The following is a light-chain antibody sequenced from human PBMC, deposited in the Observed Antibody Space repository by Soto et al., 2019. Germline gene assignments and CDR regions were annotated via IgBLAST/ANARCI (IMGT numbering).Light chain of an antibody. CDR2: GAY. J-gene: IGKJ2*01. Sequence: EIVMTQSPATLSLSPGERATLSCTASQSVSSNLAWYQQKPGQAPRLLIYGAYTRATGIPARFSGSGSGTAFTLTISSLQSEDFAVYYCQQYDNWPPYTFGQGTKLEIK. V-gene: IGKV3-15*01. CDR1: QSVSSN. CDR3: QQYDNWPPYT.